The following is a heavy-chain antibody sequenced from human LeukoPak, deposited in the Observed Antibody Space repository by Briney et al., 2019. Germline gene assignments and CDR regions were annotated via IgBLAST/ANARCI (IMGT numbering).Heavy chain of an antibody. CDR1: GYTFTSYG. J-gene: IGHJ4*02. CDR3: ARDRDSTRSDY. CDR2: ISAYNGNT. D-gene: IGHD2-2*01. V-gene: IGHV1-18*01. Sequence: ASVKVSCKASGYTFTSYGISWVRQAPGQGLDWMGWISAYNGNTNYAQKLQGRGTMTTDTSTSTAYMELRSLRSDDTAVYYCARDRDSTRSDYWGQGTLVTVSS.